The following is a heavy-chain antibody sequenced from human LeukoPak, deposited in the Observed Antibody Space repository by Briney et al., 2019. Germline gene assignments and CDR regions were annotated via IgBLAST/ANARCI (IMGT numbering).Heavy chain of an antibody. CDR3: AKSGYSSSLGDFDY. D-gene: IGHD6-13*01. Sequence: PGGSLRLSCAASGFTFSSYGMEWVRQAPGKGLEWVAFIRYDGSNKYYADSVKGRFTISRDNSKNTLYLQMNSLRAEDTAVYYCAKSGYSSSLGDFDYWGQGTLVTVSS. V-gene: IGHV3-30*02. CDR1: GFTFSSYG. J-gene: IGHJ4*02. CDR2: IRYDGSNK.